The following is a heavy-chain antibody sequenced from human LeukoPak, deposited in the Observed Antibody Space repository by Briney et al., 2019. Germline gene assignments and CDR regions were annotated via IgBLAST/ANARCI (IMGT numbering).Heavy chain of an antibody. Sequence: ASVKVSCKASGYTFTSYDINWVRQATGQGLEWMGWMNPNSGNTGYAQKFQGRVTITRNTSISTAYMELSSLRSEDTAVYYCARGRYSWNYVLGWFDPWGQGTLVTVSS. D-gene: IGHD1-7*01. V-gene: IGHV1-8*03. CDR3: ARGRYSWNYVLGWFDP. J-gene: IGHJ5*02. CDR1: GYTFTSYD. CDR2: MNPNSGNT.